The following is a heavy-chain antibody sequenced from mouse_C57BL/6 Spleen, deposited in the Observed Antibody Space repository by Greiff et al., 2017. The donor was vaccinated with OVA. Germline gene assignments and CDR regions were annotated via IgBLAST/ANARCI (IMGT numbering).Heavy chain of an antibody. V-gene: IGHV1-55*01. CDR1: GYTFTSYW. CDR2: IYPGSGST. Sequence: VQLQQPGAELVQPGASVKMSCKASGYTFTSYWITWVKQRPGQGLEWIGDIYPGSGSTNYNEKFKSKATLTVDTSSSTAYMQLSSLTSEDSAVYYGARIYYDYDPSWFAYWGQGTLVTVSA. J-gene: IGHJ3*01. CDR3: ARIYYDYDPSWFAY. D-gene: IGHD2-4*01.